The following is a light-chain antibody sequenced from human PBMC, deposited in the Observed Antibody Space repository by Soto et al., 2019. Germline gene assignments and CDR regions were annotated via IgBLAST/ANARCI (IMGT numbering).Light chain of an antibody. Sequence: QSVLTQPPSASGTPGQRVTISCSGGSSNIGDNTVNWYQQLPGTAPKLHIYSNNQRPSGVPDRFSGSKSGTSASLAISGLQSEDEADYYCAVWDDSLFWVFGGGTKLTVL. J-gene: IGLJ3*02. CDR1: SSNIGDNT. V-gene: IGLV1-44*01. CDR3: AVWDDSLFWV. CDR2: SNN.